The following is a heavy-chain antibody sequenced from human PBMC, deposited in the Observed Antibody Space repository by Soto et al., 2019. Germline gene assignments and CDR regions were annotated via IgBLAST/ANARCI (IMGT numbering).Heavy chain of an antibody. CDR1: GFTFSSYS. Sequence: GGSLRLSCAASGFTFSSYSMNWVRQAPGKGLEWVSYISSSSSTIYYADSVKGRFTISRDNAKNSLYLQMNSLRAEDTAVYYCAGAPNCSSTSCYGMGAFDIWGQGTMVTVSS. CDR2: ISSSSSTI. CDR3: AGAPNCSSTSCYGMGAFDI. J-gene: IGHJ3*02. V-gene: IGHV3-48*01. D-gene: IGHD2-2*01.